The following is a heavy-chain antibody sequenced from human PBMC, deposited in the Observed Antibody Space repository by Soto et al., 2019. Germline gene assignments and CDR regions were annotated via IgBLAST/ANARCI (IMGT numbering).Heavy chain of an antibody. CDR1: GGSISSGDYY. V-gene: IGHV4-61*08. J-gene: IGHJ5*02. D-gene: IGHD5-12*01. CDR2: FHNSGSP. Sequence: SETLSLTCTVSGGSISSGDYYWSWIRQHPGKGLEWIGYFHNSGSPTYSSSLKSRVTISVDKSAKQSSLRLTSVTAADTAVYWCARDPVDGYAFFDSWGQGVLVTVSS. CDR3: ARDPVDGYAFFDS.